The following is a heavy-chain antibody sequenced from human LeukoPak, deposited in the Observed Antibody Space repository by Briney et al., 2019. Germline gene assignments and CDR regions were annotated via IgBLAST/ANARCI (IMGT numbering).Heavy chain of an antibody. CDR1: GFTFNTYA. V-gene: IGHV3-23*01. J-gene: IGHJ2*01. Sequence: GGSVRLTCAASGFTFNTYAMSWVRQAPGKGLEWVSGISHSGGNTYYADSVKGRFTISRDNSKNTLYLQMNSLRAEDTAVYYCAKRGSTYSNWYFDLWGRGTLVTVSA. CDR3: AKRGSTYSNWYFDL. D-gene: IGHD2-2*01. CDR2: ISHSGGNT.